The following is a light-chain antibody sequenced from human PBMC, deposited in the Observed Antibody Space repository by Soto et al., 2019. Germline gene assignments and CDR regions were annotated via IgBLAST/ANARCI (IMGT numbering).Light chain of an antibody. Sequence: EVVMAQSPATLSVSPGERATLSCRASQSVSSNLAWYQQKPGQAPRLLIYAASTRATGIPARFSGSGSGTEFSLTISSLQSADSALYYCQQYYNWPRTFGQGTKVDIK. J-gene: IGKJ1*01. CDR2: AAS. V-gene: IGKV3D-15*01. CDR3: QQYYNWPRT. CDR1: QSVSSN.